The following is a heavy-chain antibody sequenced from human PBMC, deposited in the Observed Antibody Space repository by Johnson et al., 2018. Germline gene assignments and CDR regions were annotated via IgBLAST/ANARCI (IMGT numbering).Heavy chain of an antibody. V-gene: IGHV1-69*04. CDR1: GGTFSSYT. Sequence: QVQLVQSGAEVKKPGSSVKVSCKASGGTFSSYTISWVRQAPGQGLEWMGRIIPILGIADYAQRFQGRVTITADEPTSTAYMELGSLRSEDTAVYFCARGADVGPRDAFDIWGQGTTVTVSS. D-gene: IGHD2-15*01. CDR2: IIPILGIA. CDR3: ARGADVGPRDAFDI. J-gene: IGHJ3*02.